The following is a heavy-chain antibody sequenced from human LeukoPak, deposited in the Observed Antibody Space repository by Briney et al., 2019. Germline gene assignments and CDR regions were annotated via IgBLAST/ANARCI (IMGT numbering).Heavy chain of an antibody. J-gene: IGHJ6*02. V-gene: IGHV4-30-2*05. CDR1: GGSISIGDYS. Sequence: SETPSLTCAVSGGSISIGDYSWSWIRQLPGKGLEWIGYIYRSGYTYYNPSLKSRVTISVDTSKNQFSLKLSSVTAADTAVYYCARYIAAAGYYYYYYGMDVWGQGTTVTVSS. CDR3: ARYIAAAGYYYYYYGMDV. CDR2: IYRSGYT. D-gene: IGHD6-13*01.